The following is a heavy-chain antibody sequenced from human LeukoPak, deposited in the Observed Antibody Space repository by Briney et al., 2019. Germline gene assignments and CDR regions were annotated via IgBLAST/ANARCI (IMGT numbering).Heavy chain of an antibody. CDR3: ARDCYDILTGYYKTAPWLQYYYYYYMDV. Sequence: ASVKVSCKASGYTFTSYGISWVRQAPGQRLEWMGWISAYNGNTNYAQKLQGRVTMTTDTSTSTAYMELRSLRSDDTAVYYCARDCYDILTGYYKTAPWLQYYYYYYMDVWGKGTTVTVSS. CDR2: ISAYNGNT. D-gene: IGHD3-9*01. V-gene: IGHV1-18*01. J-gene: IGHJ6*03. CDR1: GYTFTSYG.